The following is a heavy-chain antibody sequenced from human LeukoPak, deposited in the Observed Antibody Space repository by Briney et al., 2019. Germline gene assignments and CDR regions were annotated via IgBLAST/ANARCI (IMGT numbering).Heavy chain of an antibody. J-gene: IGHJ3*02. Sequence: ASVKVSCKASGYTFTSYGISWVRQAPGQGLEWMGWLSAYNGNTNYAQKLQGRVTMTTDTSTSTAYMELRSLRSDDTAVYYCARGFYDSSGYDDLDAFDIWGQGTMVTVSS. CDR3: ARGFYDSSGYDDLDAFDI. CDR1: GYTFTSYG. D-gene: IGHD3-22*01. CDR2: LSAYNGNT. V-gene: IGHV1-18*01.